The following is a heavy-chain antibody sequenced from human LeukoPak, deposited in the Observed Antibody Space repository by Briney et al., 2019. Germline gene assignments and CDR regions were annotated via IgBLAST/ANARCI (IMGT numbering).Heavy chain of an antibody. V-gene: IGHV4-59*01. CDR3: ARITKLQYFDY. Sequence: SETLSLTCTVSGGSISSYYWSWIRQPPGKGLEWIGYIYYSGSTNYNPSLKSRVTIPVDTSKNQFSLKLSSVTAADTAVYYCARITKLQYFDYWGQGTLVTVSS. D-gene: IGHD3-16*01. J-gene: IGHJ4*02. CDR2: IYYSGST. CDR1: GGSISSYY.